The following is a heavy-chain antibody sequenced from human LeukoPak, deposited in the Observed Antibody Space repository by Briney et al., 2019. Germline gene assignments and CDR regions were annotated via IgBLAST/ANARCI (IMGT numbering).Heavy chain of an antibody. CDR1: GFTFSSCG. D-gene: IGHD5-12*01. Sequence: GRSLRLSCAASGFTFSSCGMHWVRQAPGKGLEWVAVIWYDGSNKYYADSVKGRFTISRDNSKNTLYLQMNSLRAEDTAVYYGARGYSGYDGSDYWGQGTLVTVSS. CDR3: ARGYSGYDGSDY. J-gene: IGHJ4*02. V-gene: IGHV3-33*01. CDR2: IWYDGSNK.